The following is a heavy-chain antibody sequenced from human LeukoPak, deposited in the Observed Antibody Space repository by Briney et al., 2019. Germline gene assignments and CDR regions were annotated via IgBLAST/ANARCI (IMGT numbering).Heavy chain of an antibody. Sequence: SETLSLTCTASGGSISGHYWTWIRQPPGKGLEWIGYIYYSGSTNYNPSLKSRVTISVDTSKNQFSLKLSSVTAADTAVYYCARRGDYYGMDVWGQGTTVTVSS. CDR1: GGSISGHY. J-gene: IGHJ6*02. V-gene: IGHV4-59*08. CDR3: ARRGDYYGMDV. CDR2: IYYSGST.